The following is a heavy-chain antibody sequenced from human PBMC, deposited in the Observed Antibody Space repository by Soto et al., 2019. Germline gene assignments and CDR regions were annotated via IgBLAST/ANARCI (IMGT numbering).Heavy chain of an antibody. V-gene: IGHV4-59*01. CDR3: ASAAMGLSRCYFDS. J-gene: IGHJ4*02. CDR2: ISYSGNT. Sequence: SETLSLTCTVSGGSISNFYWSWIRQPPGEGLEWFGCISYSGNTNYNPSLKSRVSISVDTSKNQLSLNLTAETAADTAVYYWASAAMGLSRCYFDSWGKGTPVTSPQ. D-gene: IGHD2-8*01. CDR1: GGSISNFY.